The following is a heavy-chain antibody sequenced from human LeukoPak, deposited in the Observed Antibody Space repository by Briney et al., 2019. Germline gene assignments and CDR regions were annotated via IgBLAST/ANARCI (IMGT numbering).Heavy chain of an antibody. Sequence: TGGSLRLSCAASGFIFSSYVMSWVRQAPGKGLEWVSGISASGDRTYYADSVKGRFTISRDNSKNTLYLQMNSLRAEDTAIYYCAKDLPKITIFGALQHWGRGTLVTVSS. D-gene: IGHD3-3*01. CDR2: ISASGDRT. CDR3: AKDLPKITIFGALQH. J-gene: IGHJ1*01. CDR1: GFIFSSYV. V-gene: IGHV3-23*01.